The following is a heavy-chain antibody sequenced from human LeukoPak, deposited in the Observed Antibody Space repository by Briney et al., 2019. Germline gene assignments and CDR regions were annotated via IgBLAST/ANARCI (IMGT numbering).Heavy chain of an antibody. CDR2: IYYSGST. V-gene: IGHV4-39*01. D-gene: IGHD3-22*01. Sequence: SDILSLTCTVSGDSISNICSYWGWLRQPPGKGLECIGRIYYSGSTYYNPSLKSRVTISVDTSKNQFSLKLSSATAADTAVYYCARSADSGGYFREITLYYFDYWGQGTLVTVSS. CDR1: GDSISNICSY. CDR3: ARSADSGGYFREITLYYFDY. J-gene: IGHJ4*02.